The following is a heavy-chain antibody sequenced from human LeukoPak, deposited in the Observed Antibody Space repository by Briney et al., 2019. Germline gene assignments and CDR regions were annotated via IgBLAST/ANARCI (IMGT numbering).Heavy chain of an antibody. CDR3: ASRRWELLD. Sequence: GGSLRLPCAASGFTFSSYAMHWVRQAPGKGLEWVAVISYDGSNKYYADSVKGRFTISRDNSKNTLYLQMNSLRAEDTAVYYCASRRWELLDWGQGTLVTVSS. D-gene: IGHD1-26*01. CDR2: ISYDGSNK. CDR1: GFTFSSYA. J-gene: IGHJ4*02. V-gene: IGHV3-30*04.